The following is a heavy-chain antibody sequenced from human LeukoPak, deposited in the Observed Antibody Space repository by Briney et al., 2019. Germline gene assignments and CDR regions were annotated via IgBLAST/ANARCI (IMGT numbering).Heavy chain of an antibody. J-gene: IGHJ4*02. CDR2: IYSGGST. V-gene: IGHV3-66*02. D-gene: IGHD1-1*01. Sequence: GGALRLSCAVSGFTVSSNYMSWVRQAPGKGLEWVSVIYSGGSTYYADSVKGRFTISRDNSKNTLYLQMNSLRAEDTAVYYCARGRTTTDYWGQGTLVTVSS. CDR1: GFTVSSNY. CDR3: ARGRTTTDY.